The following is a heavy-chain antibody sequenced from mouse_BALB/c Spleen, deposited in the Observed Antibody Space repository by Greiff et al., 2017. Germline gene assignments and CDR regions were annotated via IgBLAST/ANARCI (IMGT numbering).Heavy chain of an antibody. CDR1: GYAFTNYL. Sequence: VMLVESGAELVRPGTSVKVSCKASGYAFTNYLIEWVKQRPGQGLEWIGVINPGSGGTNYNEKFKGKATLTADKSSSTAYMQLSSLTSDDSAVYFCARGGDYDGWFAYWGQGTLVTVSA. CDR2: INPGSGGT. CDR3: ARGGDYDGWFAY. V-gene: IGHV1-54*03. D-gene: IGHD2-4*01. J-gene: IGHJ3*01.